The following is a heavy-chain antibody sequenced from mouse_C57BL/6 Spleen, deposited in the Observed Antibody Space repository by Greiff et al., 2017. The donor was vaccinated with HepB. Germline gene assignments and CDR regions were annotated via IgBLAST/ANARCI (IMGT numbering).Heavy chain of an antibody. CDR1: GYTFTSYW. J-gene: IGHJ3*01. V-gene: IGHV1-74*01. CDR3: AMEGYDPAWFAY. CDR2: IHPSDSDT. D-gene: IGHD2-2*01. Sequence: VQLQQSGAELVKPGASVKVSCKASGYTFTSYWMHWVKQRPGQGLEWIGRIHPSDSDTNYNQKFKGKATLTVDKSSSTAYMQLSSLTSEDSAVYYCAMEGYDPAWFAYWGQGTLVTVSA.